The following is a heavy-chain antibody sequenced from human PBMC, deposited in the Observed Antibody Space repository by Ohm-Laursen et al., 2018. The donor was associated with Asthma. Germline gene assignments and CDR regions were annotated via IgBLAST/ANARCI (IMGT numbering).Heavy chain of an antibody. D-gene: IGHD6-13*01. J-gene: IGHJ4*02. CDR3: SREHWVSAAGTGYLDS. CDR1: GYIFTTYY. Sequence: SVKVSCKTSGYIFTTYYIHWVRQAPGQGLEWMGIINPSGGSTSYAQKFQDRVTMTRDTSSRTVYMELSSLRSEDTTVYFCSREHWVSAAGTGYLDSWGQGTLVTVSS. CDR2: INPSGGST. V-gene: IGHV1-46*03.